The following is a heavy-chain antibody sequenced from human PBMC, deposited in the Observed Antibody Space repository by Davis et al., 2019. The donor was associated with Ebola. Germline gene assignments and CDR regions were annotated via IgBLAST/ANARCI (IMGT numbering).Heavy chain of an antibody. Sequence: SVKVSCKASGGTFSSYAISWVRQAPGQGLEWMGGIIPIFGTANYAQKFQGRVTITADTSTSTAYMELRSLRSDDTAVYYCARDLGLTGTSRGWFDPWGQGTLVTVSS. CDR3: ARDLGLTGTSRGWFDP. V-gene: IGHV1-69*06. D-gene: IGHD1-7*01. CDR2: IIPIFGTA. CDR1: GGTFSSYA. J-gene: IGHJ5*02.